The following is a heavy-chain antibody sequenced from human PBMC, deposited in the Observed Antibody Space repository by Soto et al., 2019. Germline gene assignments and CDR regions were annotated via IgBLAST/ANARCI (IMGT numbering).Heavy chain of an antibody. D-gene: IGHD3-3*01. J-gene: IGHJ5*02. CDR1: GFTFNNYA. CDR2: ISDSGADT. CDR3: AKTGGITIFGVVTPAS. V-gene: IGHV3-23*01. Sequence: PGGSLRLSCAASGFTFNNYAMSWVRQAPGKGLEWVSSISDSGADTYYPTSVKGRFTISRDNSKNTLYLQMNSLRAEDTAVYYCAKTGGITIFGVVTPASWGQGTLVTVSS.